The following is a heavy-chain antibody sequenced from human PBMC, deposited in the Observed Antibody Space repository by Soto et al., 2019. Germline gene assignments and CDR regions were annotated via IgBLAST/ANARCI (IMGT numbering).Heavy chain of an antibody. CDR1: GGSFIGYY. J-gene: IGHJ6*02. V-gene: IGHV4-34*01. Sequence: SETLSLTCAVYGGSFIGYYWSWIRQPPGKGLEWIGEINHSGSTNYNPSLKSRVSISVDTSKNQFSLKLSSVTAADTAVYYCARGSGTTGTTSGYYYGMDVWGQGTTVT. D-gene: IGHD1-1*01. CDR2: INHSGST. CDR3: ARGSGTTGTTSGYYYGMDV.